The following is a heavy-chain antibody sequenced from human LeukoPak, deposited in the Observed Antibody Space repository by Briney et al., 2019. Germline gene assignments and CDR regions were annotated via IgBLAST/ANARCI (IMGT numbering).Heavy chain of an antibody. CDR2: IKQDGSEK. CDR1: GFTLSSYW. D-gene: IGHD3-3*01. CDR3: ARDQGAHYDFWSGREYYYGMDV. Sequence: GGSLRLSCAASGFTLSSYWMSWVRQAPGKGLEWVANIKQDGSEKYYVDSVKGRFTISRDNAKNSLYLQMNSLRAEDTAVYYCARDQGAHYDFWSGREYYYGMDVWGQGTTVTVSS. V-gene: IGHV3-7*01. J-gene: IGHJ6*02.